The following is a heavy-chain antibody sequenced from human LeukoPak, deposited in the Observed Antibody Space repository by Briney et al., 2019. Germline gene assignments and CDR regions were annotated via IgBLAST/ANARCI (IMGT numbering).Heavy chain of an antibody. CDR1: GYSFTSYW. CDR3: ARTYSSSWYWSDHYYMDV. D-gene: IGHD6-13*01. Sequence: GESLKISCKGSGYSFTSYWIGWVRQMPGKGLEWMGIIYPGDSDTRYSPSFQGQVTISADKSISTAYLQRSSLKASDTAMYYCARTYSSSWYWSDHYYMDVWGKGTTVTVSS. J-gene: IGHJ6*03. CDR2: IYPGDSDT. V-gene: IGHV5-51*01.